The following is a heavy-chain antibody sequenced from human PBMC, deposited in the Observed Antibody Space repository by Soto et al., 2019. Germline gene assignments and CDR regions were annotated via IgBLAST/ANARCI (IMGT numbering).Heavy chain of an antibody. CDR2: IYPGDSDT. CDR1: GYSFTSYW. D-gene: IGHD3-9*01. CDR3: ARGRYFDWLLPGFDY. V-gene: IGHV5-51*03. J-gene: IGHJ4*02. Sequence: EVQLVQSGAEVKKPGESLKISCKGSGYSFTSYWIVWVRQMPWKGLEWMGIIYPGDSDTRYSPSFQGQVTISADKSISTAYLQWRSLKASDTAMYYCARGRYFDWLLPGFDYWGQGTLVTVSS.